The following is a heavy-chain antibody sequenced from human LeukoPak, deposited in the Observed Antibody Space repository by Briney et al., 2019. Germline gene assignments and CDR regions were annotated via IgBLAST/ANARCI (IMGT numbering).Heavy chain of an antibody. D-gene: IGHD6-13*01. J-gene: IGHJ6*02. CDR3: ARDTIAAAGTHYYYGMDV. CDR2: IYTSGST. Sequence: PSETLSLTCAVYGGSFSGYYWSWIRQPAGKGLEWIGRIYTSGSTNYNPSLKSRVTMSVDTSKNQFSLKLSSVTAADTAVYYCARDTIAAAGTHYYYGMDVWGQGTTVTVSS. V-gene: IGHV4-4*07. CDR1: GGSFSGYY.